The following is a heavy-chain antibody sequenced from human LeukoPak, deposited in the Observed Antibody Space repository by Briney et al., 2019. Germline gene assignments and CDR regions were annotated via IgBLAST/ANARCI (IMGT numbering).Heavy chain of an antibody. CDR2: ISGSSSYI. CDR3: KIGDSGYDF. V-gene: IGHV3-21*01. J-gene: IGHJ4*02. D-gene: IGHD5-12*01. CDR1: GFTFSSYE. Sequence: GGTLRLSCAASGFTFSSYEMNWVRQAPGKGLEWVSSISGSSSYIYYADSVKGRFTISRDNAKNSLYLQMNSLRAEDTAVYYCKIGDSGYDFWGQGTLVTVSS.